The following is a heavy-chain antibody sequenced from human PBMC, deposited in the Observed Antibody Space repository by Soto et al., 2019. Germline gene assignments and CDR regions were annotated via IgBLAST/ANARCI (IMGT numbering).Heavy chain of an antibody. D-gene: IGHD3-22*01. Sequence: EVQLVESGGGLVKPGGSLRLSCAASGFSFSNSWMNWVRQAPGKGLEWVGRVKSNSVGGTSDYAAPVKDRFTISRDDSKNTLYLQMNSLKIEHTAVYYCATPGYSSGYYLDFWGQGTLVTVSS. CDR2: VKSNSVGGTS. J-gene: IGHJ4*02. CDR1: GFSFSNSW. V-gene: IGHV3-15*07. CDR3: ATPGYSSGYYLDF.